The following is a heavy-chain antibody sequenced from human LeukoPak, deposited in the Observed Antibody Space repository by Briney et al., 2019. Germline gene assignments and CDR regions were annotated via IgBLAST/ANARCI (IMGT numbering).Heavy chain of an antibody. CDR3: AKEGRGYSYGGFDY. CDR2: ISYDGSNK. Sequence: GGSLRLSCAASGFTFSSYGMHWVRQAPGKGLEWVAVISYDGSNKYYADSVKGRFTISRDNSKNTLYLQMNSLRAEDTAVYYCAKEGRGYSYGGFDYWGQGTLVTVSS. V-gene: IGHV3-30*18. CDR1: GFTFSSYG. D-gene: IGHD5-18*01. J-gene: IGHJ4*02.